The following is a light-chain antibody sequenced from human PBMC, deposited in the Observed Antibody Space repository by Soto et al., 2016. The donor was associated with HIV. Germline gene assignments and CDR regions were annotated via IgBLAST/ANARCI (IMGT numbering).Light chain of an antibody. CDR3: NSRDRSDDRLAI. CDR2: GKN. CDR1: SLRKYY. V-gene: IGLV3-19*01. Sequence: SSEVTQDPAVSVALGQTVRITCQGDSLRKYYASWYQQKPGQAPVLVIFGKNNWPSGIPDRFSGSSSGNTASLTITGAQAEDEADYYCNSRDRSDDRLAIFGGGTKLTVL. J-gene: IGLJ2*01.